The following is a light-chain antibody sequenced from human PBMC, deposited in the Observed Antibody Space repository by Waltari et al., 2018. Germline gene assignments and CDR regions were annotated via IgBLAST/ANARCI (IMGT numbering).Light chain of an antibody. Sequence: DIVMTHSPESLAVSLGERATINCKPSESVLYSSNNKNHLAWYQQKPGQPPKLLLYWASTRKSGVPERFSGSGSETDFTLTVTSLQAEDVAVYYCQQYYNTPLTFGGGTKVEIK. V-gene: IGKV4-1*01. CDR1: ESVLYSSNNKNH. J-gene: IGKJ4*01. CDR3: QQYYNTPLT. CDR2: WAS.